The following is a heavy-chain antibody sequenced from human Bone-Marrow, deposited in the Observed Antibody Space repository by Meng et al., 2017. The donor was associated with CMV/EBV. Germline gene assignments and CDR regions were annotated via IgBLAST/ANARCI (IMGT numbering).Heavy chain of an antibody. CDR1: GFTFSGSA. CDR3: TISDTAMVRGNYYYYYGMDV. Sequence: GESLKISCAASGFTFSGSAMHWVRQASGKGLEWVGRIRSKANNYATAYAASVKGRFTISRDDSKNTAYLQMNSLKTEDTAVYYCTISDTAMVRGNYYYYYGMDVWGQGTTVTVSS. CDR2: IRSKANNYAT. J-gene: IGHJ6*02. D-gene: IGHD5-18*01. V-gene: IGHV3-73*01.